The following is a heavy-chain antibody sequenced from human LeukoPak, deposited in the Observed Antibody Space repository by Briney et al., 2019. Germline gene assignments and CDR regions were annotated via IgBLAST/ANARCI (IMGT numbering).Heavy chain of an antibody. CDR1: GFTFSSYA. J-gene: IGHJ4*02. D-gene: IGHD3-22*01. Sequence: PGGSLRLSCAASGFTFSSYAMSWVRQAPGKGLEWVSAISGSGGSTYYADSVKGRFTISRDNSKNTLYLQMNSLRAEDTAVYYCASNPGHYYDSSGYYYWWGQGTLVTVSS. CDR3: ASNPGHYYDSSGYYYW. CDR2: ISGSGGST. V-gene: IGHV3-23*01.